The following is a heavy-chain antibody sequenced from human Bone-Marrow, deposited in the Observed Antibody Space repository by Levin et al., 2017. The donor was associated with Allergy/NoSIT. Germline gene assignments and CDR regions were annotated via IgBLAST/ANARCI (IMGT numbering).Heavy chain of an antibody. CDR3: ARDPYGSSLNFFDY. CDR2: ISYDGSYT. J-gene: IGHJ4*02. CDR1: GFYFSNYG. V-gene: IGHV3-30*03. D-gene: IGHD3-10*01. Sequence: GESLKISCAVSGFYFSNYGMHWVRQAPGKGLEWVAVISYDGSYTFYRDSVKGRFTISRDGSKNTLYLQMNSLRVEDTAVYYCARDPYGSSLNFFDYWGQGTLVTVSS.